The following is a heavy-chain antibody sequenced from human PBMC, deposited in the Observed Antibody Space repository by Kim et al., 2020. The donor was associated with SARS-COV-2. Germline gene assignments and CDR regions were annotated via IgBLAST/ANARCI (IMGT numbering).Heavy chain of an antibody. J-gene: IGHJ5*02. V-gene: IGHV2-5*02. CDR2: IYWDDDK. Sequence: SGPTLVNPTQTLTLTCTFSGFSLSTSGVGVGWIRQPPGKALEWLALIYWDDDKRYSPSLKSRLTITKDTSKNQVVLTMTNMDPVDTATYYCAHRPWGGGYDFGWFDPWGQGALVTVSS. D-gene: IGHD5-12*01. CDR1: GFSLSTSGVG. CDR3: AHRPWGGGYDFGWFDP.